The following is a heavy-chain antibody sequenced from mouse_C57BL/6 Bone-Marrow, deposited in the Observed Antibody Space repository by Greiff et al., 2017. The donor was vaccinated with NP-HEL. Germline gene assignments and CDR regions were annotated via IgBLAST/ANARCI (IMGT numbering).Heavy chain of an antibody. CDR3: ARNSGYAMDY. CDR1: GYTFTSYW. V-gene: IGHV1-64*01. CDR2: IHPNSGST. J-gene: IGHJ4*01. Sequence: QVQLQQPGAELVKPGASVKLSCKASGYTFTSYWMHWVKQRPGQGLEWIGMIHPNSGSTNYNEKFKSKATLTVDKSSSPPYMQFSSLTSEDSAVEYCARNSGYAMDYWGQGTSVTVTA. D-gene: IGHD1-3*01.